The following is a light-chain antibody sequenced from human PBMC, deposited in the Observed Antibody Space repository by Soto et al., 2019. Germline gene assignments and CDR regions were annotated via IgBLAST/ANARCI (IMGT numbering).Light chain of an antibody. Sequence: QPVLTQSSSASASLGSSVKLTCTLSSGHSSYIIAWYQQQPGKAPRYLMKLEGSGSYNKGSGVPDRFSGSSSGADRYLTISNLQSEDEADYYCETWDSNAPRVFGGGTKLTVL. CDR2: LEGSGSY. J-gene: IGLJ3*02. CDR1: SGHSSYI. CDR3: ETWDSNAPRV. V-gene: IGLV4-60*03.